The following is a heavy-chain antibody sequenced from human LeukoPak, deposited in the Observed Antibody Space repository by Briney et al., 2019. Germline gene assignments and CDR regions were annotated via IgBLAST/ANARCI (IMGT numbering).Heavy chain of an antibody. V-gene: IGHV3-23*01. D-gene: IGHD6-13*01. J-gene: IGHJ2*01. CDR1: GFTFSDYY. Sequence: GGSLRLSCAASGFTFSDYYMSWIRQAPGKGLEWVSAISGSGGSTYYADSVKGRFTISRDNSKNTLYLQMNSLRAEDTAVYYCAKDQGSSWPPWYFDLWGRGTLVTVSS. CDR2: ISGSGGST. CDR3: AKDQGSSWPPWYFDL.